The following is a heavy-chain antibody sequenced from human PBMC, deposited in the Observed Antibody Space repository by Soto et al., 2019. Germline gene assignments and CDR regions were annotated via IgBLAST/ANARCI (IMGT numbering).Heavy chain of an antibody. V-gene: IGHV3-66*01. Sequence: HPGGSLRLSCAASGFTVSSNYMSWVRQAPGKGLEWVSVIYSGGSTYYADSVKGRFTISRDNSKNTLYLQMNSLRAEDTAVYYCARERYSSETYYYYYMDVWGKGTTVTVSS. CDR2: IYSGGST. CDR1: GFTVSSNY. J-gene: IGHJ6*03. D-gene: IGHD6-25*01. CDR3: ARERYSSETYYYYYMDV.